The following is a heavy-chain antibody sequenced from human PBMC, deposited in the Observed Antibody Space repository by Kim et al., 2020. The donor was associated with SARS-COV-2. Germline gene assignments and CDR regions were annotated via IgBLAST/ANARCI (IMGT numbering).Heavy chain of an antibody. J-gene: IGHJ4*01. CDR2: ISYDGLNK. CDR3: AREPGDKIRGVVKAFDD. Sequence: GGSLRLFCAASGFTVSSYAMYWVRQAPGKGLEWAAVISYDGLNKYYADSVQGRFTIYRDDSKNTLYLQMYSLRPEDTAVYYCAREPGDKIRGVVKAFDD. CDR1: GFTVSSYA. D-gene: IGHD3-10*01. V-gene: IGHV3-30*04.